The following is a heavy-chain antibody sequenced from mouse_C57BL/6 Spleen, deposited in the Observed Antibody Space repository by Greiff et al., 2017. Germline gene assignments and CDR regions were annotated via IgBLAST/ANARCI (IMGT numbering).Heavy chain of an antibody. CDR2: IYPGDGDT. Sequence: VQLQQSGPELVKPGASVKISCKASGYAFSSSWMNWVKQRPGKGLEWIGRIYPGDGDTNYNGKFKGKATLTADKSSSTAYMPLSSLTSEDSAVYFYARAGALYYFDYWGQGTTLTVSS. J-gene: IGHJ2*01. D-gene: IGHD3-1*01. CDR1: GYAFSSSW. V-gene: IGHV1-82*01. CDR3: ARAGALYYFDY.